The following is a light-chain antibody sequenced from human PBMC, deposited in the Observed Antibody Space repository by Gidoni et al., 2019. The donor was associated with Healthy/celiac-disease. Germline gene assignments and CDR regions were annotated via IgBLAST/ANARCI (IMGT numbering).Light chain of an antibody. J-gene: IGKJ1*01. CDR2: GAS. CDR1: HSVSSSY. Sequence: SPGTLSLSPGERATRACRASHSVSSSYLALYQQKPGQAPRLLSYGASSRATGIPDRFSGSGSGTDFTLTISRLEPEDVAVYYCQQNGSSPPTFGQGTKVEIK. V-gene: IGKV3-20*01. CDR3: QQNGSSPPT.